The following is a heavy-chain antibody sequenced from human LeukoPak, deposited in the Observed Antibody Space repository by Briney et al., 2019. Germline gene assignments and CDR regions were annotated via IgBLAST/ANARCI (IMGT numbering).Heavy chain of an antibody. J-gene: IGHJ3*02. Sequence: ASVKVSCKASGYTFTSYGITWVRQAPGQGLEWMGWISAYNDNTNYEQKLQGRVTMSTDTSTSTAYMELRSLRFDDTAVYYCARDPGSGYSAFDIWGQGTMDTVSS. V-gene: IGHV1-18*01. CDR3: ARDPGSGYSAFDI. CDR2: ISAYNDNT. D-gene: IGHD3-22*01. CDR1: GYTFTSYG.